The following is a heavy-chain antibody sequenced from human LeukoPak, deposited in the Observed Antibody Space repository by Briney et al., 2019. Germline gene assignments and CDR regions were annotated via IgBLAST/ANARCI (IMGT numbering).Heavy chain of an antibody. CDR2: IYPGDSDT. V-gene: IGHV5-51*01. Sequence: GESLKISCKGSGYSFTSYWIGWVRQMPGKGLEWMGIIYPGDSDTRYSPSFQGQVTISADKSISTAYLQWSSLKASDTAMYYCARQVMVRGPFRQFDPWGQGTLVTVSS. J-gene: IGHJ5*02. CDR1: GYSFTSYW. CDR3: ARQVMVRGPFRQFDP. D-gene: IGHD3-10*01.